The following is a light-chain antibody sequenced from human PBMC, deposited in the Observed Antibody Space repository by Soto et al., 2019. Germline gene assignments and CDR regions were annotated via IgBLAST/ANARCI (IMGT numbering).Light chain of an antibody. CDR1: QSVLYSSNNKNY. CDR3: QQYYSTLSWT. J-gene: IGKJ1*01. Sequence: DIVMTQSPDSLAVSLGERATINCKSSQSVLYSSNNKNYLAWYQQKPGQPPKLLIYWASTRESGDPDRFSGSGSGTDFTLTISSLQAEDVAVYYCQQYYSTLSWTFGQGTKVEI. CDR2: WAS. V-gene: IGKV4-1*01.